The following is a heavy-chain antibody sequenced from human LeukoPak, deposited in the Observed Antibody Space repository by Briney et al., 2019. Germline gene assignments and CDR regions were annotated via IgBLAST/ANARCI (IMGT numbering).Heavy chain of an antibody. J-gene: IGHJ6*02. V-gene: IGHV4-34*01. CDR1: GGSLSGYY. CDR2: INHSGST. D-gene: IGHD3-10*01. CDR3: ARDYGSGSPSGMDV. Sequence: PSETLSLTCAVYGGSLSGYYWSWIRQPPGKGLEWMGEINHSGSTNYNPSLKSRVTISVDTSKNQFSLKLSSVTAADTAVYYCARDYGSGSPSGMDVWGQGTTVTVSS.